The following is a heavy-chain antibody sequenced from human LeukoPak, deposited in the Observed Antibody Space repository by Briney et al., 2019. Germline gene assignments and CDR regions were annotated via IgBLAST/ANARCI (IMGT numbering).Heavy chain of an antibody. CDR1: GFTFGKAW. CDR2: IKSKTDGGTT. J-gene: IGHJ4*02. CDR3: GAGTGRSDFDY. Sequence: GGSLGHCCAASGFTFGKAWVSWIRQAPGRGLEWVGRIKSKTDGGTTDHAAPVKGRFTISRDDSKNTLYLQMNSLKTEDTAVYYCGAGTGRSDFDYWGQGTLVTVSS. D-gene: IGHD6-13*01. V-gene: IGHV3-15*01.